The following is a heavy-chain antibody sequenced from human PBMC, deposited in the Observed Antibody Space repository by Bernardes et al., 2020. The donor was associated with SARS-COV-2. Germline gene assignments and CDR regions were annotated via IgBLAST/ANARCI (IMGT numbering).Heavy chain of an antibody. D-gene: IGHD2-2*01. Sequence: SQTLSRTCAVYGGSFSGYYWSWIRQPPGQGLEWIGEINHSGSTNYNPSLKSRVTISVDTSKNQFSLKLSSVTAADTAVYYCARGPSSTRAEKPPVAFDIWGQGTMVTVSS. CDR2: INHSGST. J-gene: IGHJ3*02. CDR3: ARGPSSTRAEKPPVAFDI. V-gene: IGHV4-34*01. CDR1: GGSFSGYY.